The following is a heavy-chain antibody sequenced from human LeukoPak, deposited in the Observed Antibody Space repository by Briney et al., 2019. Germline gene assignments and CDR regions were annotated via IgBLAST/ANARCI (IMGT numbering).Heavy chain of an antibody. CDR1: GFIFTSNR. V-gene: IGHV3-7*01. J-gene: IGHJ5*02. CDR3: TRGLGEHGGVSDR. CDR2: IKHDGSEQ. D-gene: IGHD3-16*01. Sequence: GGSLRLSCAASGFIFTSNRMNWVRQAPGKGLEWVANIKHDGSEQIYVDSVKGRFTISRDNAKDSVYLQMNSLRAEDTAVYYCTRGLGEHGGVSDRWGQGTLVIVSS.